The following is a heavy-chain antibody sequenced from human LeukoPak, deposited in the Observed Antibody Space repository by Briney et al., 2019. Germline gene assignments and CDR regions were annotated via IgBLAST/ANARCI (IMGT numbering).Heavy chain of an antibody. D-gene: IGHD1-1*01. V-gene: IGHV5-10-1*01. Sequence: GESLKISCKGSAYIFTSYWSCCLRQMPGKGLEWMGRIDPSDSYTNYSPSFQGHVTISADKSISTAYLQWSSLKASDTAMYYCEGLVETDYWGPGTLVTVSS. CDR1: AYIFTSYW. CDR3: EGLVETDY. J-gene: IGHJ4*02. CDR2: IDPSDSYT.